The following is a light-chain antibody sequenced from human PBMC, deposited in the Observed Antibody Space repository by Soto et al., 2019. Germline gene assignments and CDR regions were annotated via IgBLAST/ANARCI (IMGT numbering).Light chain of an antibody. V-gene: IGKV1D-16*01. CDR1: QYIGSW. CDR2: AAS. Sequence: DLQMTQSPSSLSASIGDRVTITCRASQYIGSWLTWYQQQPGKAPKSLIYAASNLRGGVPSRFSGSQSGTDFTLTISNLQPEDSGIYFCQQYTSNPLTFGGGTKVQI. CDR3: QQYTSNPLT. J-gene: IGKJ4*01.